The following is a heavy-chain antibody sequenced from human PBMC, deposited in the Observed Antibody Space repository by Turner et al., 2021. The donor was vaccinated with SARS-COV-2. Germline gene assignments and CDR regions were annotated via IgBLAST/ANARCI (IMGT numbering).Heavy chain of an antibody. D-gene: IGHD6-13*01. CDR3: ASSSGYSGSWYLKH. CDR1: GFTVSSNY. CDR2: IYSGGST. Sequence: EVALVKSGGGLVETGGSLRLSCAASGFTVSSNYMSWVRQDPGKCLELVSFIYSGGSTYYADSVNGRFTISRHNAKNTLYLQMNSLRAEYTSVYYCASSSGYSGSWYLKHCGQGTLVTFSS. V-gene: IGHV3-53*04. J-gene: IGHJ4*02.